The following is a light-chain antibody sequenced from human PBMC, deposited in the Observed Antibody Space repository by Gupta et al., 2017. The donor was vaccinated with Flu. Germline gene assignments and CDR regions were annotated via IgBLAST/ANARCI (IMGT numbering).Light chain of an antibody. V-gene: IGKV1-33*01. CDR1: ADSSNY. CDR2: DAS. CDR3: QQYGNPLPT. Sequence: PSPLSASGGDRVTITWQASADSSNYLNWYQQKPGKAPKLLIYDASNLETGVPERFSGSGSGTDLTLTISRLEPEDIATYYCQQYGNPLPTFGQGTRLEIK. J-gene: IGKJ5*01.